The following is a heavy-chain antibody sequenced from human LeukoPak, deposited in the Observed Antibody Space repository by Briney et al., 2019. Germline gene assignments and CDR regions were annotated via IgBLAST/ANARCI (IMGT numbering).Heavy chain of an antibody. Sequence: GGSLRLSCAASGITVSSNYMSWVRQAPGKGLEWVSIIYSRGATYYADSVEGRFTISRDNSKNTVFLQMNSLEAQDAAVYYCARDFGVTMDRGQGGMDVWGKGTTVTVSS. CDR2: IYSRGAT. J-gene: IGHJ6*03. D-gene: IGHD3-10*01. CDR3: ARDFGVTMDRGQGGMDV. CDR1: GITVSSNY. V-gene: IGHV3-66*03.